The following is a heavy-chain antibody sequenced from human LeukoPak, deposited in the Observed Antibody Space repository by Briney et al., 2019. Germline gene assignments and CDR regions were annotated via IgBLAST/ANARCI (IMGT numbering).Heavy chain of an antibody. V-gene: IGHV1-18*01. CDR3: ARIAARREDYYYYMDV. CDR2: ISAYNGNT. J-gene: IGHJ6*03. CDR1: GGTFSSYA. Sequence: RAPVKVSCKASGGTFSSYAISWVRQAPGQGLEWMGWISAYNGNTNYAQKLQGRVTMTTDTSTSTAYMELRSLRSDDTAVYYCARIAARREDYYYYMDVWGKGTTVTVSS. D-gene: IGHD6-6*01.